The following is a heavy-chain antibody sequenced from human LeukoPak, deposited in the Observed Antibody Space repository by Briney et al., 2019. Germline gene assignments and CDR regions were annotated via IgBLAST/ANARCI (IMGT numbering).Heavy chain of an antibody. CDR2: IYHSGST. CDR3: ARGRGVGATPFDY. D-gene: IGHD1-26*01. CDR1: GGSISSGGYS. J-gene: IGHJ4*02. V-gene: IGHV4-30-2*01. Sequence: SETLSLTCAVSGGSISSGGYSWSWIRQPQGKGLEWIGYIYHSGSTYYNPSLKSRVTISVDRSKNQFSLKLSSVTAADTAVYYCARGRGVGATPFDYWGQGTLVTVSS.